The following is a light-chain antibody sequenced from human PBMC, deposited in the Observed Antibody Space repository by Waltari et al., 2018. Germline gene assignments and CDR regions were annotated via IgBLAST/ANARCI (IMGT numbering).Light chain of an antibody. V-gene: IGLV2-8*01. CDR1: SSDIGAYNY. CDR3: ASYAGSNNYV. CDR2: EVS. Sequence: QSALTQPPSASGSPGQSVSISCTGTSSDIGAYNYVSWYQKHPGKAPKVLIYEVSTRPSGVPDRFSGSNSGNTASLTVSGLQAEDEADYYCASYAGSNNYVFGSGTHVTVL. J-gene: IGLJ1*01.